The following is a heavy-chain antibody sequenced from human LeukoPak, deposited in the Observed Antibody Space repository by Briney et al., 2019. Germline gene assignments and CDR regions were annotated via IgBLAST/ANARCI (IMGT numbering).Heavy chain of an antibody. CDR2: VYHSGST. CDR1: GYSIISDYY. V-gene: IGHV4-38-2*01. D-gene: IGHD6-19*01. J-gene: IGHJ4*02. Sequence: PSETLSLTCAVSGYSIISDYYWGWIRQSPGKGLEWIGSVYHSGSTHYNPSLKSRVTMSVDTSKNQFSLKLNSVTAADTAVYYCARNSSGHSFEYWGKGSLVTVSS. CDR3: ARNSSGHSFEY.